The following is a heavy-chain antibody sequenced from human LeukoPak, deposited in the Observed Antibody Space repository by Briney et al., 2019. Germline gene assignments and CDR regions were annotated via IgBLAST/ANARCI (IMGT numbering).Heavy chain of an antibody. J-gene: IGHJ6*02. CDR2: ISSSGSTI. V-gene: IGHV3-48*03. Sequence: AGSLRLSCAASGFTFSSYEMNWVRQAPGKGLEWVSYISSSGSTIYYADSVKGRFTSSRYKAKNSLYLRMNSLRAEDTAVYYCARLLKYYYYGMDVWGQGNTVTVSS. D-gene: IGHD2-15*01. CDR1: GFTFSSYE. CDR3: ARLLKYYYYGMDV.